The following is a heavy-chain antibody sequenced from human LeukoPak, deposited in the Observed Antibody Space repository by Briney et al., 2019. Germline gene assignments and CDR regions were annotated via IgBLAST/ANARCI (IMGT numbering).Heavy chain of an antibody. CDR1: GFTFSSYG. CDR3: AKSDTAMAPPFDY. Sequence: GGSLRLSCAASGFTFSSYGVHWVRQAPGKGLEWVAVISYDGSNKYYADSVKGRFTISRDNSKNTLYLQMNSLRAEDTAVYYCAKSDTAMAPPFDYWGQGTLVTVSS. D-gene: IGHD5-18*01. CDR2: ISYDGSNK. V-gene: IGHV3-30*18. J-gene: IGHJ4*02.